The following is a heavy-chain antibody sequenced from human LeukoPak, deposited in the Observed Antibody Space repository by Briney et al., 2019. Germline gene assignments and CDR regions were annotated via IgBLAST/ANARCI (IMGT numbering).Heavy chain of an antibody. CDR1: GGSISSYY. V-gene: IGHV4-59*01. CDR3: AKSLLGFYYYYGLDV. D-gene: IGHD7-27*01. Sequence: SETLSLTCTVSGGSISSYYWSWIRQPPGKGLEWVGYIHYGGDTNYNPSLKSRVTISVDTSKKQFSLKVSSVTAADTAVYYCAKSLLGFYYYYGLDVWGQGTTVTVSS. J-gene: IGHJ6*02. CDR2: IHYGGDT.